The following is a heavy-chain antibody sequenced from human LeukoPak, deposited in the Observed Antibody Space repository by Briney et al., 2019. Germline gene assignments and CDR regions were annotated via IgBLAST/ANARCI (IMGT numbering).Heavy chain of an antibody. Sequence: GGSLRLSCAASGFTFNTYAVSWVRPAPGKGMEWDSSINGSGGDTYYADSVKGRFTTSRDNSKNTLYLQMHSLRADDTAVYFCAKRSSSSRYFDYWGQGTLVTVSS. D-gene: IGHD6-6*01. CDR3: AKRSSSSRYFDY. J-gene: IGHJ4*02. V-gene: IGHV3-23*01. CDR1: GFTFNTYA. CDR2: INGSGGDT.